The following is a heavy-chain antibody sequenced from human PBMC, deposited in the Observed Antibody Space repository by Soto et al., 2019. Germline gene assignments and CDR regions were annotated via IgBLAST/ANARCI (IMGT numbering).Heavy chain of an antibody. V-gene: IGHV3-30-3*01. CDR3: ARDISGYYSYDY. J-gene: IGHJ4*02. Sequence: PGGSLRLSCAASGFTFSSYALHWVRQAPGKGLEWVAVISYDGSNKYYADSVKGRFTISRDNSKNTLYLQMNSLRAEDTAVYYCARDISGYYSYDYWGLGTLVTVSS. CDR1: GFTFSSYA. D-gene: IGHD3-22*01. CDR2: ISYDGSNK.